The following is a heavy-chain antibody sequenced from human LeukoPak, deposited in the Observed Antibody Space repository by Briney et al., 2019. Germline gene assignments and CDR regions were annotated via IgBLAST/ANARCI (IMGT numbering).Heavy chain of an antibody. V-gene: IGHV4-4*02. CDR1: GGSISSSNW. J-gene: IGHJ4*02. Sequence: SGTLSLTCAVSGGSISSSNWWSWVRQPPGKGLEWIGEIYHSGSTNYNPSLKSRVTISVDKSKNQFSLKLSSVTAADTAAYYCARDLGGYSGYDYGGYSYGFYFDYWGQGTLVTVSS. CDR2: IYHSGST. CDR3: ARDLGGYSGYDYGGYSYGFYFDY. D-gene: IGHD5-12*01.